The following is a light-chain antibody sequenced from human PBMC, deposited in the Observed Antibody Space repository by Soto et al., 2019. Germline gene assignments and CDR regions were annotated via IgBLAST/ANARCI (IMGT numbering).Light chain of an antibody. Sequence: DVVMTQSPLSLPVTLGQPASISCRSSQSLVYSDGNTFFNWFHQRPGQSPRRLIYKASNRDSGVPDRFSGSGSATDVALSISRVEAEDVVVYYCRHGSHWPPRYTFGQGTKLEIK. CDR2: KAS. V-gene: IGKV2-30*01. J-gene: IGKJ2*01. CDR1: QSLVYSDGNTF. CDR3: RHGSHWPPRYT.